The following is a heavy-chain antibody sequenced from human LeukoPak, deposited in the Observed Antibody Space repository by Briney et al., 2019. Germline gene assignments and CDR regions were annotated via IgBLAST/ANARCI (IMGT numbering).Heavy chain of an antibody. J-gene: IGHJ4*02. CDR2: IYYSGST. CDR1: GGSISSSSYY. V-gene: IGHV4-39*01. Sequence: PSETLSLTCTVSGGSISSSSYYWGWIRQPPGKGLEWIGSIYYSGSTYYNPSLKSRVTISVDTSKNQFSLKLSSVTAADTAVYYCASIAGRDLLQFDYWDQGTLVTVSS. CDR3: ASIAGRDLLQFDY. D-gene: IGHD2-15*01.